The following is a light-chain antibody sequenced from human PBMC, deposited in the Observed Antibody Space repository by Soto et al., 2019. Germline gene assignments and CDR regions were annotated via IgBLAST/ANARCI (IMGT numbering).Light chain of an antibody. V-gene: IGLV4-69*01. Sequence: QPVLTQSPSASASLGASVKLTCTLSSGHSSYAIAWHQQQPEKGPRYLMKLNSDGSHSKGDGIPDRFSGSSSGAERYLTITSLQSEDEADYYCQTWDTGGVVFGGGTKLTVL. CDR1: SGHSSYA. CDR2: LNSDGSH. CDR3: QTWDTGGVV. J-gene: IGLJ2*01.